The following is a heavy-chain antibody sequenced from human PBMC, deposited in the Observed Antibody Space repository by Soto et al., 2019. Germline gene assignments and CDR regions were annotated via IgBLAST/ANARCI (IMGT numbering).Heavy chain of an antibody. CDR1: GGSISSYY. J-gene: IGHJ4*02. CDR3: LGSSGYSSFDY. CDR2: IYYSGST. D-gene: IGHD3-22*01. V-gene: IGHV4-59*12. Sequence: SETLSLTCTVSGGSISSYYWSWIRQPPGKGLEWIGYIYYSGSTNYNPSLKSRVTISVDTSKNQFSLKLSSVTAADTAVYYCLGSSGYSSFDYWGQGTLVTVSS.